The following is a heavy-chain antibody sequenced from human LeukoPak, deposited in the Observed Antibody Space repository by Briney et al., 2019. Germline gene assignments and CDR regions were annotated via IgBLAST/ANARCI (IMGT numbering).Heavy chain of an antibody. CDR1: GFTFDDYA. D-gene: IGHD3-10*01. CDR2: ISWNSGSI. CDR3: AKDWGTMVRGFDY. J-gene: IGHJ4*02. V-gene: IGHV3-9*01. Sequence: GGSLRLSCAASGFTFDDYAMHWVRQAPGKGLEWVSGISWNSGSIGYADSVKGRFTISRDNAKNSLYLQMNSLRTEDTALYYCAKDWGTMVRGFDYWGQGTLVTVSS.